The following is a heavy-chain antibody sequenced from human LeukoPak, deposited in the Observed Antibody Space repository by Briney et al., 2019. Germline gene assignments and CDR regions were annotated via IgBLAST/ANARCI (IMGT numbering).Heavy chain of an antibody. CDR3: ARDAATTVTTD. CDR1: GYTFIGYY. Sequence: ASVKVSCNTSGYTFIGYYLHWVRQAPGQGLEWMGWINPNSGGTNYAQKFQGRATMTRDTSITTAYMELSRLTSDDTAVYFCARDAATTVTTDWGQGTLVTVSS. V-gene: IGHV1-2*02. J-gene: IGHJ4*02. CDR2: INPNSGGT. D-gene: IGHD4-11*01.